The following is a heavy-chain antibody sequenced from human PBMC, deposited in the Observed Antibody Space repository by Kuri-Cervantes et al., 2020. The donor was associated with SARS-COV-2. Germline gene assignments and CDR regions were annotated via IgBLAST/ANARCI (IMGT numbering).Heavy chain of an antibody. Sequence: ASVKVSCKASGYTFTSYGISWVRQAPGQGLEWMGWISAYNGNTNYAQKLQGRVTMTTDTSTSTAYMELRSLRSDDTAVYYCARDTTYSGYDYNWFDPWGQGTLVTVSS. J-gene: IGHJ5*02. D-gene: IGHD5-12*01. CDR2: ISAYNGNT. V-gene: IGHV1-18*01. CDR1: GYTFTSYG. CDR3: ARDTTYSGYDYNWFDP.